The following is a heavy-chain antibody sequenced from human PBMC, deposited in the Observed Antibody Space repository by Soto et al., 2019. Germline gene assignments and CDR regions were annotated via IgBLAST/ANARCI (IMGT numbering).Heavy chain of an antibody. J-gene: IGHJ4*02. CDR3: ARDVTGTADFDY. D-gene: IGHD1-7*01. Sequence: ASVKVSCKASGYTFTGYYMHWVRQAPGQGLEWMGWINPNSGGTNYAQKFQGLVTMTRDTSISTAYMELGRLRSDDTAVYYCARDVTGTADFDYWGQGTLVTVSS. V-gene: IGHV1-2*04. CDR1: GYTFTGYY. CDR2: INPNSGGT.